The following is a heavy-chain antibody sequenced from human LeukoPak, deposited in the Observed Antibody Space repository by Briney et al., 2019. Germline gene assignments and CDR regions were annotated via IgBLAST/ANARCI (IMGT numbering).Heavy chain of an antibody. CDR2: ISSYNGNT. D-gene: IGHD5-12*01. J-gene: IGHJ5*02. CDR1: GYTFTVYY. CDR3: ARVVAERHLVAIGDGVGWFDP. V-gene: IGHV1-18*04. Sequence: ASVKLFCEASGYTFTVYYMHWVRQAPGQGLEGMGCISSYNGNTNYAEKFQGRVTMTRDTSTNTAYMEQRSLRSGDTAVYYCARVVAERHLVAIGDGVGWFDPWGQGTLVTVSS.